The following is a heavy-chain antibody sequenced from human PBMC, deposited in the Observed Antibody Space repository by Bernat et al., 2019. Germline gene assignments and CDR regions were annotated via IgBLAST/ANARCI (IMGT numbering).Heavy chain of an antibody. V-gene: IGHV4-34*01. CDR3: ARGRGGSGSYYMGY. J-gene: IGHJ4*02. Sequence: QVQLQQWGAGLLKPSETLSLTCAVYGGSFSGYYWSWIRQPPGKGLEWIGEINHSGSTNYNPSLKSRVTISVDTSKNQFSLKLSSVTAADTAVYYCARGRGGSGSYYMGYWGQGTLVTVSS. CDR1: GGSFSGYY. D-gene: IGHD3-10*01. CDR2: INHSGST.